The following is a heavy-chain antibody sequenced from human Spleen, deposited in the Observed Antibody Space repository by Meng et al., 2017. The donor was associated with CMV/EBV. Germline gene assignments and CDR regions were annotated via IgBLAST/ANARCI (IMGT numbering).Heavy chain of an antibody. V-gene: IGHV3-30*04. J-gene: IGHJ6*02. CDR3: ARDGPNIVVVPAATMYYYYGMDV. D-gene: IGHD2-2*01. CDR1: GFTFSSYA. CDR2: ISYDGSNK. Sequence: GESLKISCAASGFTFSSYAMHWVRQAPGKGLEWVAVISYDGSNKYYADSVKGRFTISRDNAKNTLYLQMNSLRAEDTAVYYCARDGPNIVVVPAATMYYYYGMDVWGQGDHGHRLL.